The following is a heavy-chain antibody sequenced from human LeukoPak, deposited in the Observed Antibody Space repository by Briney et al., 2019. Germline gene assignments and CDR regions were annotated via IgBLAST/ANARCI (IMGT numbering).Heavy chain of an antibody. D-gene: IGHD5-12*01. J-gene: IGHJ4*02. CDR3: AGEGDGGYEENYYFDY. V-gene: IGHV3-11*06. CDR2: ISSSSSYT. Sequence: GGSLRLSCAASGFAFSDYYMSWIRQAPGKGLEWVSYISSSSSYTNYADSVKGRFTISRDNAKNSLYLQMNSLRAEDTAVYYCAGEGDGGYEENYYFDYWGQGTLVTVSS. CDR1: GFAFSDYY.